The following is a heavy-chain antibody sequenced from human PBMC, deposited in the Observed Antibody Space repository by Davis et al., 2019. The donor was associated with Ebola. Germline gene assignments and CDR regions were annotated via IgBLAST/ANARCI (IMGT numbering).Heavy chain of an antibody. J-gene: IGHJ4*02. CDR1: GYTLATYA. V-gene: IGHV1-18*04. CDR3: ARVRSALEYYDSSGYYTDY. CDR2: TSAYNGIT. D-gene: IGHD3-22*01. Sequence: AASVKVSCKASGYTLATYAVSWVRQAPGQGLEWMGWTSAYNGITNYAQLLQGRLTMTTDTSTNTAYMELRSLRSDDTAVYYCARVRSALEYYDSSGYYTDYWGQGTLVTVSS.